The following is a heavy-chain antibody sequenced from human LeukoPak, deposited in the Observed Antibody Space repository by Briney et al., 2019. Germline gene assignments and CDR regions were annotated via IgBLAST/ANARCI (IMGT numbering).Heavy chain of an antibody. J-gene: IGHJ4*02. CDR3: AKGGSSYSEMDY. CDR1: GFTFSSYS. Sequence: NPGGSLRLSCAASGFTFSSYSINWVRQAPGKGLECVSSISSSSSYIYYADSVKGRFTISRDNAKNSLYLQMNSLRADDTAVYYCAKGGSSYSEMDYWGQGTLVTVSS. V-gene: IGHV3-21*04. D-gene: IGHD4-11*01. CDR2: ISSSSSYI.